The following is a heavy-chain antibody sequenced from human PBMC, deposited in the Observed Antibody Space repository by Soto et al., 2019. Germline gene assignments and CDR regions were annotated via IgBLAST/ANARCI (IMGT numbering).Heavy chain of an antibody. CDR1: GFTFSNAW. Sequence: EVQLVESGGGLVKPGGSLRLSCAASGFTFSNAWMSWVRQAPGKGLEWVGRIKSKTEGGTTDYAAPVTGRFTISRDDSKNTLYLQMNSLKTADTSVYYCTPLTGYADYWGQGTLVTVSS. V-gene: IGHV3-15*01. CDR2: IKSKTEGGTT. CDR3: TPLTGYADY. J-gene: IGHJ4*02. D-gene: IGHD3-9*01.